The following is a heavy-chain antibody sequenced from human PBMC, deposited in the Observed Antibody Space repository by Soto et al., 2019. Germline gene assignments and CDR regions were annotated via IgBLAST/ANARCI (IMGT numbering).Heavy chain of an antibody. CDR3: ARGGTFAYDTSGYSVY. D-gene: IGHD3-22*01. CDR1: GYTFSAYY. J-gene: IGHJ4*02. V-gene: IGHV1-2*02. CDR2: INPKSGGT. Sequence: GASVKVSCQTSGYTFSAYYMHWVRQAPGQGLEWMGWINPKSGGTLYAQKFQGRVTMTRDTSISTAYMELSRLRSDDTAVYYCARGGTFAYDTSGYSVYWGQGTLVTVSS.